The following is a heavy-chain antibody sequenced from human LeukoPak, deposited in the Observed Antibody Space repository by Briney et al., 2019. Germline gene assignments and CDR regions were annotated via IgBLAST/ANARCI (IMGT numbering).Heavy chain of an antibody. CDR3: ARSAYYDRSAYYHDY. Sequence: GGSLRLPCAASGFTFSRYWIHWVRQAPGKGLVWVSRINTDGSSTTYADSVKGRFTISRDNAKNTLYLQMNSLRAEDTAVYYCARSAYYDRSAYYHDYWGQGTLVTVSS. CDR1: GFTFSRYW. CDR2: INTDGSST. J-gene: IGHJ4*01. D-gene: IGHD3-22*01. V-gene: IGHV3-74*01.